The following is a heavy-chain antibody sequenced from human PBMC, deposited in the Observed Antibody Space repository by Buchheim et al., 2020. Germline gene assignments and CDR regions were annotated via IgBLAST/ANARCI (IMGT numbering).Heavy chain of an antibody. V-gene: IGHV4-61*02. CDR1: GASINNADYH. Sequence: QVQLQESGPGLVKPSQTLSLTCTVSGASINNADYHWNWIRQPAGKGLEWIGRLSSTGDTTYSPSLVSRVTMSADTSKNPFSVKLISVTAADTAVYFCARGRSHFDYWGRGTL. CDR2: LSSTGDT. D-gene: IGHD4-17*01. CDR3: ARGRSHFDY. J-gene: IGHJ4*01.